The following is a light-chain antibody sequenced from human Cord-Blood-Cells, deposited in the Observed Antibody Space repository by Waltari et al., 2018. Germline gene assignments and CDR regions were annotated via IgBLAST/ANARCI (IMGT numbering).Light chain of an antibody. V-gene: IGLV2-11*01. CDR3: CSYAGSYTYWV. J-gene: IGLJ3*02. Sequence: QSALTQPRSVSGSPAPSVTISCTGTSSDVGGYNYVSWYQQHPGKAPKLMIYDVSKRPSGVPDRFSGSKSGNTASLTISGLQAEDEADYYCCSYAGSYTYWVFGGGTKLTVL. CDR2: DVS. CDR1: SSDVGGYNY.